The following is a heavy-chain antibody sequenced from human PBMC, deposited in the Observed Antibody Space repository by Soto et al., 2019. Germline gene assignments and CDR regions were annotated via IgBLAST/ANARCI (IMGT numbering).Heavy chain of an antibody. CDR3: ARGGSNDWQVAFDI. CDR2: INHSGSN. CDR1: GGSVSTYY. J-gene: IGHJ3*02. D-gene: IGHD3-9*01. Sequence: PSETLSLTSVVSGGSVSTYYYNWISKSPGKGLEWIGEINHSGSNNYSPSLKSRVTMSLDTSKNQFSLKLTSVTAADTAVYYCARGGSNDWQVAFDIWGQGTMVTVSS. V-gene: IGHV4-34*01.